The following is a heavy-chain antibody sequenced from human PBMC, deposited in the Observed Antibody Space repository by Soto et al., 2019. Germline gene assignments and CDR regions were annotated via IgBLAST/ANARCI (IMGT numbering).Heavy chain of an antibody. Sequence: GGSLRLSCAASGFTFSSYGMHWVRQAPGKGLEWVAVISYDGSNKYYADSVKGRFTISRDNSKNTLYLQMNSLRAEDTAVYYCAKDVNLLVLYYYYYGMDVWGQGTTVTVSS. CDR2: ISYDGSNK. V-gene: IGHV3-30*18. J-gene: IGHJ6*02. D-gene: IGHD6-13*01. CDR3: AKDVNLLVLYYYYYGMDV. CDR1: GFTFSSYG.